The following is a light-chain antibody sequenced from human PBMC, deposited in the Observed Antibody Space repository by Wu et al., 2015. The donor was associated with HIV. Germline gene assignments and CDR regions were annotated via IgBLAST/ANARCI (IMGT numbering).Light chain of an antibody. V-gene: IGKV1-13*02. CDR2: DAS. J-gene: IGKJ5*01. CDR3: QQLNSFPLT. CDR1: QDIFTY. Sequence: AIQLTQSPSSLSVSIGDRVNITCRASQDIFTYLAWYQQTPGKAPRVLIYDASTLQSGVSSRFSGSGSGADFTLTISGLQREDFAVYFCQQLNSFPLTFGPRVTTRRL.